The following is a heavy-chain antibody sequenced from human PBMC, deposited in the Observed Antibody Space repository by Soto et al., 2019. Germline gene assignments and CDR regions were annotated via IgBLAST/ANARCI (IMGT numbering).Heavy chain of an antibody. Sequence: SQSLSLPRAISGHSVSSNSAAWNWIRQSPSRGLEWLGRTYYRSKWYNDYAVSVKSRITIHPDTSKNQFSLQLNAVTPEDTAVYYCASAPDSFYCSSTSCYYFWFDPWGQGTLVTVSS. V-gene: IGHV6-1*01. CDR3: ASAPDSFYCSSTSCYYFWFDP. CDR2: TYYRSKWYN. CDR1: GHSVSSNSAA. J-gene: IGHJ5*02. D-gene: IGHD2-2*01.